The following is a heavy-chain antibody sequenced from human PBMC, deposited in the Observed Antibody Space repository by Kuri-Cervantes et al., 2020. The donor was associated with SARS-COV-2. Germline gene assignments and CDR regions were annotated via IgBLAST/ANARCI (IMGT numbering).Heavy chain of an antibody. J-gene: IGHJ5*02. D-gene: IGHD2-21*02. V-gene: IGHV1-18*01. CDR2: ISTYNGNT. Sequence: ASVKVSCKASGYTFTSYAMHWVRQAPGQGLEWMGWISTYNGNTNYAQKLQGRVTMTRDTSTSTVYMELSSLRSEDTAVYYCASLVCGGDCYPPPWGQGTLVTVSS. CDR1: GYTFTSYA. CDR3: ASLVCGGDCYPPP.